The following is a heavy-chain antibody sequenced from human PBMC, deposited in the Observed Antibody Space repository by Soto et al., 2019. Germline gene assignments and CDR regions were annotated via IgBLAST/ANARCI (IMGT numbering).Heavy chain of an antibody. D-gene: IGHD3-22*01. CDR2: IYYSGST. CDR1: GGSISSGGYY. J-gene: IGHJ5*02. Sequence: PSETLSLTCTVSGGSISSGGYYWSWIRQHPGKGLEWIGYIYYSGSTYYNPSLKSRVTISVDTPKNQFSLKLSSVTAADTAVYYCARGYDSSGYYSSGRWFDPWGQGTLVTVSS. CDR3: ARGYDSSGYYSSGRWFDP. V-gene: IGHV4-31*02.